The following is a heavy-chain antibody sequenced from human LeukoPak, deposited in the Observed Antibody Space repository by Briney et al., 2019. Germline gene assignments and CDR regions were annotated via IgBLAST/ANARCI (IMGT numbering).Heavy chain of an antibody. J-gene: IGHJ4*02. CDR3: ARATRGVASNFDY. CDR1: GFTFSSYG. V-gene: IGHV3-30*02. D-gene: IGHD2-15*01. Sequence: PGGSLRLSCAASGFTFSSYGMHWVRQAPGKGLEWVAFIRYDGSNKYYADSVRGRFTISRDNAKNSVYLRMNRLRAEDTAVYYCARATRGVASNFDYWGQGTLVTVSS. CDR2: IRYDGSNK.